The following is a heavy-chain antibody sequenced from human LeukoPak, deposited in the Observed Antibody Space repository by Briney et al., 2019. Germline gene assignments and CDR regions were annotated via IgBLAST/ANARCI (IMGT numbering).Heavy chain of an antibody. CDR1: GYTFTSYY. J-gene: IGHJ4*02. CDR2: INPSGGST. CDR3: AARRDYYDSSGYLPLDY. V-gene: IGHV1-46*03. D-gene: IGHD3-22*01. Sequence: ASVKVSCKASGYTFTSYYMHSVRQAPGQGLEWMGIINPSGGSTSYAQKFQGRVTMTRDTSTSTVYMELSSLRSEDTAVYYCAARRDYYDSSGYLPLDYWDQGTLVTVSS.